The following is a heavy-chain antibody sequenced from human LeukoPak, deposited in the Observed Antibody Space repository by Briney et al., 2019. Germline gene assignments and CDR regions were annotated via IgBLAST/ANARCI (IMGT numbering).Heavy chain of an antibody. CDR3: AREGDILTGYYLGYFDY. J-gene: IGHJ4*02. D-gene: IGHD3-9*01. V-gene: IGHV4-34*01. Sequence: SETLSLTCAVYGGSFSGYYWSWIRQPPGKGLEWIGEINHSGSTNYNPSLKSRVTIPVDTSKNQFSLKLSSVTAADTAVYYCAREGDILTGYYLGYFDYWGQGTLVTVSS. CDR2: INHSGST. CDR1: GGSFSGYY.